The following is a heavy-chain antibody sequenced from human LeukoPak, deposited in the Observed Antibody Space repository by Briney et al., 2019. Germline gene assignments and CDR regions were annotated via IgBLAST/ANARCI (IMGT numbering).Heavy chain of an antibody. D-gene: IGHD1-1*01. Sequence: GGSLRLSCTASGFPFIDYSMNWVRQVPGKGLEWISYIGIESGNTNYADSVKGRFTISADNAKKSLYLQMNSLRVEDTAVYYCARDHNYAFDNWGQGTLVSVSS. J-gene: IGHJ4*02. V-gene: IGHV3-48*04. CDR2: IGIESGNT. CDR1: GFPFIDYS. CDR3: ARDHNYAFDN.